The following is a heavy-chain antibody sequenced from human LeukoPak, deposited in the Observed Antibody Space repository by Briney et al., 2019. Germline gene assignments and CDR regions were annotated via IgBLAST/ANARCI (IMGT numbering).Heavy chain of an antibody. CDR1: GGSFSGYY. CDR2: INHSGST. J-gene: IGHJ4*02. Sequence: PSETLSLTCAVYGGSFSGYYWSWIRQPPGKGLGWIGEINHSGSTNYNPSLKSRVTISVDTSKNQFSLKLSSVTAADTAVYYCARVYYRDYYDSSGYYGPLDYWGQGALVTVSS. D-gene: IGHD3-22*01. CDR3: ARVYYRDYYDSSGYYGPLDY. V-gene: IGHV4-34*01.